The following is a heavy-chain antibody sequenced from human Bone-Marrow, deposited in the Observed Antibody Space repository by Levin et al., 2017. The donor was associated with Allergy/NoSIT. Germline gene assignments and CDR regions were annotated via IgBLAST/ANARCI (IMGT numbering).Heavy chain of an antibody. D-gene: IGHD1-14*01. Sequence: GGSLRLSCATSGFTFSSYAMNWVRQTPGRGLDWVSIISQTGDATFYAGSVKGRFAISRDNSKNTLYLQMNSLRADDTAVYYCAKGGSISGTTHYFDYWGQGTLVTVSS. CDR3: AKGGSISGTTHYFDY. CDR2: ISQTGDAT. V-gene: IGHV3-23*01. CDR1: GFTFSSYA. J-gene: IGHJ4*02.